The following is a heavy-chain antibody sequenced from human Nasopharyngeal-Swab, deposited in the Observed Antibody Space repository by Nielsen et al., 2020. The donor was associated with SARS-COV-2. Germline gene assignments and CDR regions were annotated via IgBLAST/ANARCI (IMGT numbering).Heavy chain of an antibody. J-gene: IGHJ3*02. Sequence: GGSLRLSCAASGFTFSSFEMHWVRQVSGKGLEWVSATDTTGDTYYPDSVKGRFTISRENAKNSLFLQINSLRVEDTAMYYCARGDGIYCGGGNCYAVDPFEIWGQGTMVTVSS. CDR3: ARGDGIYCGGGNCYAVDPFEI. CDR2: TDTTGDT. CDR1: GFTFSSFE. D-gene: IGHD2-15*01. V-gene: IGHV3-13*01.